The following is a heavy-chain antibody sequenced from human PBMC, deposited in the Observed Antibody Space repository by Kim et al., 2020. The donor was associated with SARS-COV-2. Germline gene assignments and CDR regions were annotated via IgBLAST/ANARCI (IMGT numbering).Heavy chain of an antibody. CDR2: IHDTGTS. J-gene: IGHJ5*01. V-gene: IGHV4-31*03. CDR1: GGSLSSGAYY. D-gene: IGHD6-19*01. CDR3: ATREAAVGLDS. Sequence: SETLSLTCSVSGGSLSSGAYYWSWIRQHPGKGLEWVGYIHDTGTSFYNPSLKSRVTISMDTSKNQISLKLTSVTAADTAVYFCATREAAVGLDSSGQGT.